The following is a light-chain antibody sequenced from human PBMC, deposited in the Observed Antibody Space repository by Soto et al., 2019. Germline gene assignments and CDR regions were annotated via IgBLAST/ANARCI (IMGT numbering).Light chain of an antibody. CDR3: QQYNNWET. Sequence: EIVMTQSPATLSVSPGERATLSCRASQSVSSNLAWYQQKPGQAPRLLIYDASTRATGIPARFSGSGSGTEFTLPISSLQSEDFAVYYCQQYNNWETFGQGTKVEIK. J-gene: IGKJ1*01. V-gene: IGKV3-15*01. CDR2: DAS. CDR1: QSVSSN.